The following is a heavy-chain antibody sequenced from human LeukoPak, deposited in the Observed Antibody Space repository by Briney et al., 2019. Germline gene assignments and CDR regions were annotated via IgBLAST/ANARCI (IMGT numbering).Heavy chain of an antibody. CDR1: GFTFSSYS. Sequence: PGGSLRLSCAASGFTFSSYSMNWVRQAPGKGLEWVSSISSSSSYIYYADSVKGRFTISRDNAKNSLYLQMNSLRAEDTAVYYCARDRDSSGWYDYWGRGTLVTVSS. J-gene: IGHJ4*02. CDR2: ISSSSSYI. V-gene: IGHV3-21*01. CDR3: ARDRDSSGWYDY. D-gene: IGHD6-19*01.